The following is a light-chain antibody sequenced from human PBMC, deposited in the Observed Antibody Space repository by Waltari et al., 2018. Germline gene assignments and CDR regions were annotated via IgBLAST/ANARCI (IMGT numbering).Light chain of an antibody. J-gene: IGLJ3*02. CDR3: QAYDSSLSASV. V-gene: IGLV1-40*01. CDR2: GNT. Sequence: QSVLTQPPSVSGAPGQRVTISCPGRSSNIGTGYDVHWYQQLPGTAPKLLIYGNTNRPSGVPDRFSGSKSGTSASLAITGLQTEDEADYYCQAYDSSLSASVFGGGTKLTVL. CDR1: SSNIGTGYD.